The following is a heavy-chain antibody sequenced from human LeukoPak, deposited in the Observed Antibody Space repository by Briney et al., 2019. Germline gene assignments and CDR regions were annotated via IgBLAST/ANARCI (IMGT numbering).Heavy chain of an antibody. J-gene: IGHJ4*02. Sequence: GGSLRLSCAASGFEFSVYGMNWVRQAPGKGLEWVSGISSRGDTTSYADSVKGRFIISRDNPQNTLYLQMNSLRAEDTAVYYCAKSSDDIVVVPAADFDYWGQGTLVTVSS. CDR2: ISSRGDTT. V-gene: IGHV3-23*01. CDR1: GFEFSVYG. D-gene: IGHD2-2*01. CDR3: AKSSDDIVVVPAADFDY.